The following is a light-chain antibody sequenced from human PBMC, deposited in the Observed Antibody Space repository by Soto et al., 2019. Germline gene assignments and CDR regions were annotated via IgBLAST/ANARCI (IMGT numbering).Light chain of an antibody. V-gene: IGKV2-28*01. Sequence: DIVMTQSPLSLPVTPGSRASISCRSSQSLLHSNGYTYLDWYLQKPGQSPQLLIYLGSNRASGVPDRFSGSGSGTDFTLKISRVEAEDVGVYYCMQALQTPLTFGGGTKVEIK. CDR3: MQALQTPLT. CDR1: QSLLHSNGYTY. CDR2: LGS. J-gene: IGKJ4*01.